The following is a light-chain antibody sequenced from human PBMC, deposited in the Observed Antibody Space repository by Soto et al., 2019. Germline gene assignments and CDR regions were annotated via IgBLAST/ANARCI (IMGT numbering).Light chain of an antibody. V-gene: IGKV2-30*01. CDR1: QSLVYTDGDTY. CDR3: RQGTPWPPYT. J-gene: IGKJ2*01. CDR2: RVS. Sequence: DVVVTQSPLSLPVTLGRPASISCRSRQSLVYTDGDTYLNWFQQRPGQSPRRLIFRVSNRGSGVPDRFGGSGSGTDFTLKISRVEAEDVGVSYCRQGTPWPPYTVGQGTKLEIK.